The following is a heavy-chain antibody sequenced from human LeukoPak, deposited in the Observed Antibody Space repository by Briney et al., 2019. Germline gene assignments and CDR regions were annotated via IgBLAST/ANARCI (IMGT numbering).Heavy chain of an antibody. CDR1: GGSISSGGYY. J-gene: IGHJ3*02. V-gene: IGHV4-30-2*01. CDR2: IYHSGST. Sequence: SETLSLTCTVSGGSISSGGYYWSWIRQPPGKGLEWIGYIYHSGSTYYNPSLKSRVTISVDRSKNQFSLKLSSVTAADTAVYYCARGDAFDIWGQGTMVTVSS. CDR3: ARGDAFDI.